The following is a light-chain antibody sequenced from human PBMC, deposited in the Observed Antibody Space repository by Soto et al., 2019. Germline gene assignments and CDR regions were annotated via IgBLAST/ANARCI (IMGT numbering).Light chain of an antibody. CDR3: NSYTTSSSLYV. CDR1: SSDIGGYDH. J-gene: IGLJ1*01. Sequence: QSALTQPASVSGSPGQSITIPCTGTSSDIGGYDHVSWYQQHPGKAPKLLVYAVSNRPSGVSDRFSGSKSANTASLTISGLQAEDEADYYCNSYTTSSSLYVFGTGTKVTVL. CDR2: AVS. V-gene: IGLV2-14*03.